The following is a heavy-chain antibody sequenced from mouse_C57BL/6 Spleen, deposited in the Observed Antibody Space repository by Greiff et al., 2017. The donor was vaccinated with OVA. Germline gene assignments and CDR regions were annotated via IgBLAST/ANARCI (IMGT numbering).Heavy chain of an antibody. D-gene: IGHD3-3*01. CDR3: ARRGTGAFAY. J-gene: IGHJ3*01. V-gene: IGHV1-69*01. Sequence: VQLQQSGAELVMPGASVKLSCKASGYTFTSYWMHWVKQRPGQGLEWIGEIDPSDSYTNYNQKFKGKSTWTVDKSSSTAYMQLSSLTSEDSAVYYCARRGTGAFAYWGQGTLVTVSA. CDR2: IDPSDSYT. CDR1: GYTFTSYW.